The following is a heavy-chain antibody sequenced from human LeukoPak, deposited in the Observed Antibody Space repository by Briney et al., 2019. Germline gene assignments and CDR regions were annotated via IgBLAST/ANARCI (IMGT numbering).Heavy chain of an antibody. Sequence: GSLRLSCASSGFTFSTYAMHWVRQAPGKGLEWVAVISYDGSTTYYADSVKGRFTISRDNSKNTLYLQMNSLRVEDTAVYYCARGPARSSSWEFDYWGQGNLVTVTS. CDR3: ARGPARSSSWEFDY. CDR1: GFTFSTYA. D-gene: IGHD6-13*01. V-gene: IGHV3-33*05. CDR2: ISYDGSTT. J-gene: IGHJ4*02.